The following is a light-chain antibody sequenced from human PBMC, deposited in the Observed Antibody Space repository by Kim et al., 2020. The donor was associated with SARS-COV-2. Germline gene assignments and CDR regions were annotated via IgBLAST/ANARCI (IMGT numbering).Light chain of an antibody. CDR2: RNT. CDR3: EVWDDSLSGVV. CDR1: SSNIVINY. V-gene: IGLV1-47*01. Sequence: GHKITISFSATSSNIVINYIYWYQQLPGTAPKLLIYRNTLRPSAVPDRFSGSKSGTSASLAISGLRSEDEATYYCEVWDDSLSGVVFGGGTQLTVL. J-gene: IGLJ2*01.